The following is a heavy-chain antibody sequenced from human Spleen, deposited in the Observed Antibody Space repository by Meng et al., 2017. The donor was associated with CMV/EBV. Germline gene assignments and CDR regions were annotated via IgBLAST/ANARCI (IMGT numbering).Heavy chain of an antibody. V-gene: IGHV3-13*01. CDR1: GFTFDYHA. Sequence: GGSLRLSCTASGFTFDYHALHWVRQAAGKGLEWVSATGTHGDTYYADSVKGRFTISRDNAKNSLYLQMNSLRAEDTAVYYCARDLGIAVANYWGQGTLVTVSS. CDR3: ARDLGIAVANY. J-gene: IGHJ4*02. D-gene: IGHD6-19*01. CDR2: TGTHGDT.